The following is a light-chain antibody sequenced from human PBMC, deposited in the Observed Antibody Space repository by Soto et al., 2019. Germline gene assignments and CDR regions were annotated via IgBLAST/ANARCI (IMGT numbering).Light chain of an antibody. V-gene: IGKV3-20*01. Sequence: EIVLTQSPGTLSLSPGERATLSCRASQSVSSSYLAWYQQKPGQAPRLLIYGASSRATGIPDRFSGSGSGTDFTLTISRLEPLYFSVYYCKQQGSFSIPLCQGPRLEIK. CDR2: GAS. J-gene: IGKJ5*01. CDR3: KQQGSFSIP. CDR1: QSVSSSY.